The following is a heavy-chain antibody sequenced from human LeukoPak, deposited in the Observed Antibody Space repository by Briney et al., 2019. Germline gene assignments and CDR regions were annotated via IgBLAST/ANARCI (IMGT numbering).Heavy chain of an antibody. V-gene: IGHV3-23*01. D-gene: IGHD6-19*01. Sequence: GGSLRLSCAASGFTFSNYAMNWVRQAPGKGLQWVSVISTSSINTYYADSVKGRFTISRDFSKNTLYLQMNSLRVEDTAVYYCARLTVSGQLDYWGQGTLVTVSS. CDR1: GFTFSNYA. J-gene: IGHJ4*02. CDR2: ISTSSINT. CDR3: ARLTVSGQLDY.